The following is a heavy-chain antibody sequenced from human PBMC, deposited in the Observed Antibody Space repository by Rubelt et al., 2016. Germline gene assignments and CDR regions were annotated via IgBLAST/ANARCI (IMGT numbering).Heavy chain of an antibody. D-gene: IGHD3-10*01. CDR3: ATEIGHGSGSYGFDY. J-gene: IGHJ4*02. V-gene: IGHV3-33*01. CDR2: IWYDGSNK. Sequence: SSYGMHWVRQAPGKGLEWVAVIWYDGSNKYYADSVKGRLTISRDNSKNTLYLQMNSLRAEDTAVYYCATEIGHGSGSYGFDYWGQGTLVTVSS. CDR1: SSYG.